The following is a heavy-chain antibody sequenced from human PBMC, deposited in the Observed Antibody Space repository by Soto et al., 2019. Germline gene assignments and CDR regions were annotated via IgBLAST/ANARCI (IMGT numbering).Heavy chain of an antibody. Sequence: QVQLVQSGAEVKKPGSSVKVSCKASGGTLSNYAISWVRQSPGQGLEWMGGIIPILGSANYAQKFQDRVTMTADESTSTTYMELSSLRSEDAAVYYCASRERVGDVDIWGQGQMVTVSS. CDR3: ASRERVGDVDI. CDR2: IIPILGSA. J-gene: IGHJ3*02. V-gene: IGHV1-69*01. CDR1: GGTLSNYA. D-gene: IGHD2-21*01.